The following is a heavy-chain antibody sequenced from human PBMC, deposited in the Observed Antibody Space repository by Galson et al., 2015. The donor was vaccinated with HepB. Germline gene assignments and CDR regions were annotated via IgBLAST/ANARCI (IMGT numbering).Heavy chain of an antibody. CDR1: GFTFSSYS. D-gene: IGHD5-24*01. V-gene: IGHV3-21*01. Sequence: SLRLSCAASGFTFSSYSMNGVRQAPGKGLEWGSSISSSSSYIYYADSVKGRFTISSDNAKNSLYLQMNSLRAEDTAVYYCARDGEEGYNDYFDYWGQGTLVTVSS. J-gene: IGHJ4*02. CDR2: ISSSSSYI. CDR3: ARDGEEGYNDYFDY.